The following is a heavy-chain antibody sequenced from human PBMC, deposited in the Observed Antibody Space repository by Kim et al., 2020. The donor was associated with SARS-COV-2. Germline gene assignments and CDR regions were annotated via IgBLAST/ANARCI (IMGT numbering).Heavy chain of an antibody. CDR1: GFTFSSYA. V-gene: IGHV3-23*01. J-gene: IGHJ6*02. Sequence: GGSLRLSCAASGFTFSSYAMSWVRQAPGKGLEWVSAISGSGGSTYYADSVKGRFTISRDNSKNTLYLQMNSLRAEDTAVYYCAKWATIVVVPAAIFSGYGMDVWGQGTTVTVSS. CDR3: AKWATIVVVPAAIFSGYGMDV. D-gene: IGHD2-2*01. CDR2: ISGSGGST.